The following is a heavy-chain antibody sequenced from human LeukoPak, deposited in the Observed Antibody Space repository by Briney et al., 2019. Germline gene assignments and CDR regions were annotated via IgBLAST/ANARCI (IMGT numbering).Heavy chain of an antibody. J-gene: IGHJ6*02. CDR1: GFTFSNAW. V-gene: IGHV3-15*01. CDR3: AKALSRDGYNYEKAMDV. Sequence: PGGSLRLSCAASGFTFSNAWMSWVRQAPGKGLEWVGRIKSKTDGGTTDYAAPVKGRFTISRDDSKNTLYLQMNSLRAEDTAVYYCAKALSRDGYNYEKAMDVWGQGTTVTVSS. CDR2: IKSKTDGGTT. D-gene: IGHD5-24*01.